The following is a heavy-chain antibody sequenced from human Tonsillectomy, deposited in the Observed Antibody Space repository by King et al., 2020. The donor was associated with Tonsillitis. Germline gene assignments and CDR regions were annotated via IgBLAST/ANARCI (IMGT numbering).Heavy chain of an antibody. CDR2: IRYDTSNK. Sequence: VQLVESGGGVVQPGGSLRLSCAASGFTFSSYGMHWVRQAPDKGLEWVAFIRYDTSNKYYADSVKGRFTISRDKSKNTLYLEMNSLRAEGTAVYYCAKDSGAYYDFPYGMDVWGQGTTVTVSS. D-gene: IGHD3-3*01. CDR1: GFTFSSYG. J-gene: IGHJ6*02. CDR3: AKDSGAYYDFPYGMDV. V-gene: IGHV3-30*02.